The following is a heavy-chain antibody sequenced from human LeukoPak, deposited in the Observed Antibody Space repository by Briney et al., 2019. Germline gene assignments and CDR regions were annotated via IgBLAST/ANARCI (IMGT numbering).Heavy chain of an antibody. D-gene: IGHD2-2*01. CDR1: GYTFTSND. V-gene: IGHV7-4-1*02. J-gene: IGHJ4*02. CDR3: ARAASLDY. CDR2: INTNTGKP. Sequence: ASVKVSCKASGYTFTSNDINWVRQATGQGLEWMGWINTNTGKPTYAQGFTGRFVFSLDSSVSTAYLQINSLNAEGTAVYYCARAASLDYWGQGTLVTVSS.